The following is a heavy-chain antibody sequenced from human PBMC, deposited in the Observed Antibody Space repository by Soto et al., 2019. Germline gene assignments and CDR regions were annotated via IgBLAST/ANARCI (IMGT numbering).Heavy chain of an antibody. Sequence: ASVKVSCKASGGTFSSYAISWVRQAPGQGLEWMGGIIPIFGTANYAQKFQGRVTITADESTSTAYMELSSLRSEDTAVYYCARGSALTGTYYGMDVWGQGTTVTVSS. D-gene: IGHD1-20*01. V-gene: IGHV1-69*13. CDR1: GGTFSSYA. CDR3: ARGSALTGTYYGMDV. J-gene: IGHJ6*02. CDR2: IIPIFGTA.